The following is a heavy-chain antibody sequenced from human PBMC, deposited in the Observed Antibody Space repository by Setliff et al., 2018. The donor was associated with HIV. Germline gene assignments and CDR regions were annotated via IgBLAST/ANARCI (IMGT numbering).Heavy chain of an antibody. Sequence: PSETLSLTCAVSGYSISTNEWWGWIRQPPGKGLEWIGELNYVGVTNHNPSLKSRVTISVEASKRQWSLKLNSVTAADTAVYFCATTECRGADCPQMYDYWGQGILVTVSS. D-gene: IGHD2-21*02. CDR1: GYSISTNEW. CDR2: LNYVGVT. CDR3: ATTECRGADCPQMYDY. J-gene: IGHJ4*02. V-gene: IGHV4-28*01.